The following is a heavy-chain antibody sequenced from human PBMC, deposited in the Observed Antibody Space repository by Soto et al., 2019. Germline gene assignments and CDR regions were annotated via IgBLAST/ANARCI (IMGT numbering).Heavy chain of an antibody. CDR1: GASVSSGSYH. J-gene: IGHJ4*02. D-gene: IGHD1-26*01. CDR2: FNDSGNT. CDR3: VGLVGAVPPRL. Sequence: QLQLQESGPGLVKPSETLSLTCAVSGASVSSGSYHWGWIRQPPGKGLEWIGSFNDSGNTYYNTSITRRGTVLAETSKRQFSLMLNSGTATDTAVYYCVGLVGAVPPRLWGQGILVTVSS. V-gene: IGHV4-39*01.